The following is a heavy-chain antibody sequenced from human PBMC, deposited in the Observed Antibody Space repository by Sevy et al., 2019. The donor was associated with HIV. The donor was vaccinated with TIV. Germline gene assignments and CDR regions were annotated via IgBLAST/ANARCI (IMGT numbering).Heavy chain of an antibody. J-gene: IGHJ3*02. V-gene: IGHV3-23*01. CDR2: ISGSGGST. CDR3: AKGTGYDPRDAFDI. D-gene: IGHD5-12*01. Sequence: QLGGSLRLSCAASGFTFSSYAMSWVRQAPGKGLEWVSGISGSGGSTYYADYVKGRFTISRDNSKNTLYLQMNSLRAEDTAVYHCAKGTGYDPRDAFDIWGHGTMVTVSS. CDR1: GFTFSSYA.